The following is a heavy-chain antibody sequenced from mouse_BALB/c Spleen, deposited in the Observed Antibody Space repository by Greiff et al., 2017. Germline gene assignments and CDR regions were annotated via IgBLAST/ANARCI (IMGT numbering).Heavy chain of an antibody. Sequence: QVQLKESGPGLVAPSQSLSITCTVSGFSLTSYGVHWVRQPPGKGLEWLGVIWAGGSTNYNSALMSRLSISKDNSKSQVFLKMNSLQTDDTAMYYCARDEGRGRIWFAYWGQGTLVTVSA. CDR2: IWAGGST. J-gene: IGHJ3*01. V-gene: IGHV2-9*02. CDR3: ARDEGRGRIWFAY. CDR1: GFSLTSYG. D-gene: IGHD3-1*01.